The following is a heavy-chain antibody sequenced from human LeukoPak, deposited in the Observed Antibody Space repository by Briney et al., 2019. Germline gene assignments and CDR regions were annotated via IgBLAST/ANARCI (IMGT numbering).Heavy chain of an antibody. V-gene: IGHV4-59*01. CDR2: IYYSGST. CDR3: AREGGSGYCDY. J-gene: IGHJ4*02. D-gene: IGHD3-3*01. CDR1: GGSISSYY. Sequence: SETLSLTCTVSGGSISSYYWSWIRQPPGKGLEWIGYIYYSGSTNYNPSLKSRVTISVDTSKNQFSLKLSSVTAAGTAVYYCAREGGSGYCDYWGQGTLVTVSS.